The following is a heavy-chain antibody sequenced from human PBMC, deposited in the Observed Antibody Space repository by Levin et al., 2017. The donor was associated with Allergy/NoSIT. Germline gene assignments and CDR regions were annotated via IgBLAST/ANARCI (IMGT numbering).Heavy chain of an antibody. CDR1: GYTFTGYH. Sequence: ASVKVSCKASGYTFTGYHIHWVRQAPGQGLEWMGWLNPNSGGTSYAQKFQGRVTMTRDTSITTAYMDLSRLTSGDRAVYYCARSIAAADYNWFDPWGQGTLVTVSS. J-gene: IGHJ5*02. CDR3: ARSIAAADYNWFDP. V-gene: IGHV1-2*02. D-gene: IGHD6-13*01. CDR2: LNPNSGGT.